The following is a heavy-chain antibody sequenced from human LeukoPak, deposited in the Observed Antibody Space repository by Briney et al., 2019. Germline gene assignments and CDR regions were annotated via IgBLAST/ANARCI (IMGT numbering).Heavy chain of an antibody. V-gene: IGHV3-48*03. Sequence: GGSLRLSCAASGFTFSSYEMNWVRQAPGKGLEWVSYISSSGSTIYYADSVKGRFTISRDNAKNSLYLQMNSLRAEDTAVYYCARAYPIYDILTGYPSDAFDIWGQGAMVTVSS. CDR1: GFTFSSYE. CDR2: ISSSGSTI. D-gene: IGHD3-9*01. CDR3: ARAYPIYDILTGYPSDAFDI. J-gene: IGHJ3*02.